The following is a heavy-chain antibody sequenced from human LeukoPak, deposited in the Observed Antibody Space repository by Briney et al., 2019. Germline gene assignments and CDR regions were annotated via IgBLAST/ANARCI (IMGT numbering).Heavy chain of an antibody. CDR2: ISAYNGNT. Sequence: ASVKVSCKASGYTFTIYGISWVQQAPGQGLEWMGWISAYNGNTNYAQKLQGRVTMTTDTSTSTAYMELRSLRSDDTAVYYCARHHAIVVVTADFDYWGQGTLVTVSS. D-gene: IGHD2-21*02. CDR1: GYTFTIYG. CDR3: ARHHAIVVVTADFDY. V-gene: IGHV1-18*01. J-gene: IGHJ4*02.